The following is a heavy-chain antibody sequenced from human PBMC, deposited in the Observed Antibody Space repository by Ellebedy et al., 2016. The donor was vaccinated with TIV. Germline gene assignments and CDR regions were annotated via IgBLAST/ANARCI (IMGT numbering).Heavy chain of an antibody. D-gene: IGHD3-10*01. CDR2: IWYDGSNK. Sequence: GESLKISCAASGFTFSSCGMHWVRQAPGKGLEWVAVIWYDGSNKYYADSVKGQFTISRDNSKNTLYLQMNSLRAEDTAVYYCARVLGFGEDHYGMDVWGQGTTVTVSS. CDR1: GFTFSSCG. J-gene: IGHJ6*02. CDR3: ARVLGFGEDHYGMDV. V-gene: IGHV3-33*01.